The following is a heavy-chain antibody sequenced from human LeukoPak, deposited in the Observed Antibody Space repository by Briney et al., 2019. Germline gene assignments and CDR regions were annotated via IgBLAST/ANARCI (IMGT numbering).Heavy chain of an antibody. CDR3: ARFPMGDSLDI. CDR2: ISSSSSTI. Sequence: GGSLRLSCAASGFIFSSYSMNWVRQGPGKGLEWIPYISSSSSTIYYADSVKGRFTISRDNAKNSLYLQMNSLRADDTAVYYCARFPMGDSLDIWGQGTMVTVSS. J-gene: IGHJ3*02. V-gene: IGHV3-48*01. CDR1: GFIFSSYS. D-gene: IGHD5-24*01.